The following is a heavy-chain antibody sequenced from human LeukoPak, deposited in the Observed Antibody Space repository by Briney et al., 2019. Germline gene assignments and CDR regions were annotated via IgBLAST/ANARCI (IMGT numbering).Heavy chain of an antibody. CDR1: GFTFDDYA. V-gene: IGHV3-9*01. J-gene: IGHJ6*02. CDR2: ISWNSGSI. D-gene: IGHD2-21*01. Sequence: GGSLRLSCAAPGFTFDDYAMHWVRQAPGKGLEWVSGISWNSGSIGYADSVKGRFTISRDNAKNSLNLQMNSLRDEDTALYYCAKAPSRLAYIMDVWGQGTTVTVSS. CDR3: AKAPSRLAYIMDV.